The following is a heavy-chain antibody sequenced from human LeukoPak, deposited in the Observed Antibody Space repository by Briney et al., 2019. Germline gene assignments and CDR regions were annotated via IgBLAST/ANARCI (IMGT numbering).Heavy chain of an antibody. CDR3: AREATGGWYSSYYFDY. CDR2: ISAYNGNT. D-gene: IGHD6-19*01. V-gene: IGHV1-18*01. CDR1: GYTFTSYG. J-gene: IGHJ4*02. Sequence: GASVKVSCKASGYTFTSYGISWVRQAPGQGLEWMGRISAYNGNTNYAQKLQGRVTMTTDTSTSTADMELRSLRSDDTAVYYCAREATGGWYSSYYFDYWGQGTLVTVSS.